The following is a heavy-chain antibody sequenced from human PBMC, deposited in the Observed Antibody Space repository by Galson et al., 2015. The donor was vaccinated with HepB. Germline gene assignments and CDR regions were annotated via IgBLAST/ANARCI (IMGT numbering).Heavy chain of an antibody. CDR3: ASSIAAAGIGYYYYGMDV. CDR2: INPSGGST. CDR1: GYTFTSYY. Sequence: SVKVSCKASGYTFTSYYMHWVRQAPGQGLEWMGIINPSGGSTSYAQKFQGRVTMTRDTSTSTVYMELSSLRSEDTAVYYCASSIAAAGIGYYYYGMDVWGQGTTVTVSS. V-gene: IGHV1-46*03. D-gene: IGHD6-13*01. J-gene: IGHJ6*02.